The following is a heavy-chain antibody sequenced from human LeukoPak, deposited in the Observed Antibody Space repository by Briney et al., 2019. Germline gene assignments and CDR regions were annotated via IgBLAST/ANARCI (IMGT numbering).Heavy chain of an antibody. V-gene: IGHV1-69*05. Sequence: GASVKVSCEASGGTFSSYAISWVRQAPGQGLEWMGGIIPIFGTANYAQKLQGRVTMTTDTSTSTAYMELRSLRSDDTAVYYCARSLPPVNYYFDYWGQGTLVTVSS. CDR2: IIPIFGTA. CDR1: GGTFSSYA. CDR3: ARSLPPVNYYFDY. J-gene: IGHJ4*02.